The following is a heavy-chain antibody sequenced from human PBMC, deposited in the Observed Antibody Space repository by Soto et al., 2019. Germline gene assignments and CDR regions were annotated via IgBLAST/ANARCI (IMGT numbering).Heavy chain of an antibody. CDR3: ARADALTGTTQFFFDY. Sequence: QVQLLQSGAEVKKPGASVKVSCKASGYTFNMYGVGWVRQAPGQGLEWLGWISAFHGHSTYAQRFQGRVTMTTDTSTSTAYMELRSLRSDDTAVYYCARADALTGTTQFFFDYWGQETLVTVSS. D-gene: IGHD3-9*01. V-gene: IGHV1-18*01. CDR2: ISAFHGHS. J-gene: IGHJ4*02. CDR1: GYTFNMYG.